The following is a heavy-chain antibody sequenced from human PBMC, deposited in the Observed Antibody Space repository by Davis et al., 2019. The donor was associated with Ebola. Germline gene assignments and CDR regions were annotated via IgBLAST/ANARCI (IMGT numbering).Heavy chain of an antibody. V-gene: IGHV3-74*01. Sequence: GESLKISCAASGFTFSNYYMHWVRQAPGKGLEWVARIKTDGSTTRYADSVKGRLTISRDNTKNTLYLQMNSLRGEDTAVYYCVRDTSHQLPHWLYYFYGMDVWGQGTTVTVSS. J-gene: IGHJ6*02. D-gene: IGHD2-2*01. CDR3: VRDTSHQLPHWLYYFYGMDV. CDR2: IKTDGSTT. CDR1: GFTFSNYY.